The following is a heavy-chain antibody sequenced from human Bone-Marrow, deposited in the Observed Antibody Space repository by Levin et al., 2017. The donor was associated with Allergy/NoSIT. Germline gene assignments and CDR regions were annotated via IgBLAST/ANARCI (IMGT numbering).Heavy chain of an antibody. V-gene: IGHV3-48*01. J-gene: IGHJ3*02. CDR1: GFSFTTYG. CDR3: ARDEESFGDAFDI. Sequence: GESLKISCAASGFSFTTYGMIWVRQAPGKGLEWVSYISARRTTMYYADSVKGRFTISRDDATNTLYLQMSSLRAEDTAVYYCARDEESFGDAFDIWGQGTRVTVSS. CDR2: ISARRTTM. D-gene: IGHD3-16*01.